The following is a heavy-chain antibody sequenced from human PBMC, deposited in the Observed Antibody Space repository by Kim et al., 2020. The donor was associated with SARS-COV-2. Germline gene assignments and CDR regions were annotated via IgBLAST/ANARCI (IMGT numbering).Heavy chain of an antibody. CDR1: GGSFSGYY. D-gene: IGHD6-19*01. CDR3: ARGGESSGWSYYFDY. J-gene: IGHJ4*02. Sequence: SETLSLTCAVYGGSFSGYYWSWIRQPPGKGLEWIGEINHSGSTNYNPSLKSRVTISVDTSKNQFSLKLSSVTAADTAVYYCARGGESSGWSYYFDYWGQGTLVTVSS. CDR2: INHSGST. V-gene: IGHV4-34*01.